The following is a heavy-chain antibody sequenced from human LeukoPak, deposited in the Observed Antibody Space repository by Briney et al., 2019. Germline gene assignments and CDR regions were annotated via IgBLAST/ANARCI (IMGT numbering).Heavy chain of an antibody. J-gene: IGHJ4*02. D-gene: IGHD3-16*01. V-gene: IGHV1-24*01. CDR3: ATDYEVTRDY. Sequence: WASVKVSCKASGGTFSSYAISWVRQAPGKGLEWMGGFDPEDGETIYAQKFQGRVTMTEDTSTDTAYMELSSLRSEDTAVYYCATDYEVTRDYWGRGTLVTVSS. CDR1: GGTFSSYA. CDR2: FDPEDGET.